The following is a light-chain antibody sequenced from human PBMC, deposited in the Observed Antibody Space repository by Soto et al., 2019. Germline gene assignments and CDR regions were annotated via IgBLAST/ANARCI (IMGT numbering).Light chain of an antibody. CDR1: QGIRND. CDR2: GAS. CDR3: QNFDSAPQT. J-gene: IGKJ1*01. V-gene: IGKV1-17*01. Sequence: DVQMTQSPSTLSGSVGDRVTITCRASQGIRNDLGWYQQKPGKPPKVLIYGASNLQSGVPPRFSGSGSGTEFTLTISSLQPEDVATYYCQNFDSAPQTFGQGTKVDIK.